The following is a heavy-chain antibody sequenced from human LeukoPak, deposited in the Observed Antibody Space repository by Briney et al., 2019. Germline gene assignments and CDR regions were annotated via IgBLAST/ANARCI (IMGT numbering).Heavy chain of an antibody. CDR1: GFTFSSNA. CDR2: IKQDGSEK. D-gene: IGHD6-13*01. Sequence: PGGSLRLSCAASGFTFSSNALSWVRQAPGKGLEWVANIKQDGSEKYYVDCVKGRFTISRDNAKNSLYLQMNSLRAEDTAVYYCAREWPEIAAAGPADVWGQGTTVTVSS. J-gene: IGHJ6*02. CDR3: AREWPEIAAAGPADV. V-gene: IGHV3-7*01.